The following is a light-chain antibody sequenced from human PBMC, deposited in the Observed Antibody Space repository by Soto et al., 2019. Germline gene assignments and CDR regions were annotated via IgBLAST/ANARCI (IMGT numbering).Light chain of an antibody. CDR1: QSVGSY. Sequence: EIVVTQSPATLSLSPGERATLSCRTSQSVGSYLAWYQKKPGKAPRLLIYDASNRATGIPARFSGSGSGRDFTLTISSLQSEDFAVYYCQQYNNWPRTFGQGTKVEIK. J-gene: IGKJ1*01. CDR2: DAS. V-gene: IGKV3-11*02. CDR3: QQYNNWPRT.